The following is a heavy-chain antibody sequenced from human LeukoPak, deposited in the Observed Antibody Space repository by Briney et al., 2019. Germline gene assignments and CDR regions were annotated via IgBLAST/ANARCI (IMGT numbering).Heavy chain of an antibody. D-gene: IGHD3-3*01. CDR2: IRYDGSNK. CDR3: ARGPNYDFWSGYYTNYYYYMDL. V-gene: IGHV3-30*02. J-gene: IGHJ6*03. Sequence: GGSLRLSCSASGFAFSTYGMHWVRQAPGKGLEWVAFIRYDGSNKYYLDSVKGRFTISRDNSNLYLQMNSLRAEDTAVYYCARGPNYDFWSGYYTNYYYYMDLWGKGTTVTVSS. CDR1: GFAFSTYG.